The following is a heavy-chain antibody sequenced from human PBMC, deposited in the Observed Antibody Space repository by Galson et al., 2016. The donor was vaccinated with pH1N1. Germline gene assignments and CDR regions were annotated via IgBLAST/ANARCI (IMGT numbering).Heavy chain of an antibody. J-gene: IGHJ4*02. Sequence: SLRLSCAASGFTFRTYAMHWVRQAPGKGLEYISGISNTGDSTYYANSVKGRFTISRDNSKNTLYPQMGSLRAEDMAVYYCAREDYYDSSGFGYWGQGTLVTCSS. CDR1: GFTFRTYA. D-gene: IGHD3-22*01. CDR3: AREDYYDSSGFGY. CDR2: ISNTGDST. V-gene: IGHV3-64*01.